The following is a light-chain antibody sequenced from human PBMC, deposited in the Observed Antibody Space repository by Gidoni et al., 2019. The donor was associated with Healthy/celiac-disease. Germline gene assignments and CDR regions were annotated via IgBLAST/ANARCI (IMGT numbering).Light chain of an antibody. CDR2: AVS. CDR3: SSYTSSSTLVV. Sequence: QSALTQPASVSGSPGQSITISCTGTSRDVGGYNYVSWYQQHPGKAPKLMIYAVSNRPSGVSNRFSGSKSGNTASLTISGLQAEDEADYYCSSYTSSSTLVVFGGGTKLTVL. V-gene: IGLV2-14*01. J-gene: IGLJ2*01. CDR1: SRDVGGYNY.